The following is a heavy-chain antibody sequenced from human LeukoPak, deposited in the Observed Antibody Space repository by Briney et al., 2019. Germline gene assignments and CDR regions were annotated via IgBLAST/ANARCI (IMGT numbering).Heavy chain of an antibody. CDR3: ARDGASLRLYYYGMDV. V-gene: IGHV1-69*04. Sequence: GASVKVSCKASGGTFSSYAISWVRQAPGQGLEWMGRIIPILGIANYAQKFQGRVTITADKSTSTAYMELSSLRSEDTAVYYCARDGASLRLYYYGMDVWGQGTTVTVSS. CDR2: IIPILGIA. CDR1: GGTFSSYA. D-gene: IGHD3-16*01. J-gene: IGHJ6*02.